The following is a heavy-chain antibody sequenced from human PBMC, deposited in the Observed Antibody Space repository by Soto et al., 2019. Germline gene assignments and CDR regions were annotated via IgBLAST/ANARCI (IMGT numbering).Heavy chain of an antibody. Sequence: QVQLVESGGGVVQPGRSLRLSCAASGFNFDVYAMHWVRQAPGKGLEWLAIISYDGGNEYYADSVKGRFTISRDNSRNTLSLQMNSLRAEDTAVYYCARDMGSHSQFIFEYWGQGALVTVSS. J-gene: IGHJ4*02. V-gene: IGHV3-30-3*01. D-gene: IGHD3-10*01. CDR2: ISYDGGNE. CDR1: GFNFDVYA. CDR3: ARDMGSHSQFIFEY.